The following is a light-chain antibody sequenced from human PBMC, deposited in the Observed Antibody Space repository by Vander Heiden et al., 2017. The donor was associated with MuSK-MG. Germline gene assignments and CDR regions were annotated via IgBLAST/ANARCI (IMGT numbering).Light chain of an antibody. CDR3: PQYNDGPPWT. V-gene: IGKV3-15*01. J-gene: IGKJ1*01. CDR1: QSVSDN. Sequence: EIVMTQSPATLSVSPGDRATLSCRASQSVSDNLAWYQQKPGQAPRLLIYGASTRATGAPARFSGTASGTEFTLTIRIRQSEDFTVYYCPQYNDGPPWTFGQGTKVEIK. CDR2: GAS.